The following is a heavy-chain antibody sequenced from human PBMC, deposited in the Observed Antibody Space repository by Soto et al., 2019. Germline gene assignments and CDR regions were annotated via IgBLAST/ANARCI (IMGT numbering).Heavy chain of an antibody. CDR2: ISTDNGDT. J-gene: IGHJ4*02. Sequence: ASVKVSCKASGYTFPNFGISWVRQAPGQGLEWQGWISTDNGDTKYAQKIQARVNLTTDTATTTVYMELTRLRPDDTAVYYCTRDAKEHDILTGYFVNDHWGQGTLVTVSS. CDR1: GYTFPNFG. D-gene: IGHD3-9*01. CDR3: TRDAKEHDILTGYFVNDH. V-gene: IGHV1-18*04.